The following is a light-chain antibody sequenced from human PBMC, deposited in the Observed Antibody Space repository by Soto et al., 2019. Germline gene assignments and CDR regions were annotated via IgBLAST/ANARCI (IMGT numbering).Light chain of an antibody. CDR3: QQYDISPRT. Sequence: EIVLKKSPGTLSLSPGERGILSCRASQSLNSFYLARYQQKPGQAPRILIYGSSNRATGIPDRFSGSGSGTDFTLTISRLDPEEFAVYYCQQYDISPRTFGQGTKVEVK. CDR1: QSLNSFY. V-gene: IGKV3-20*01. J-gene: IGKJ1*01. CDR2: GSS.